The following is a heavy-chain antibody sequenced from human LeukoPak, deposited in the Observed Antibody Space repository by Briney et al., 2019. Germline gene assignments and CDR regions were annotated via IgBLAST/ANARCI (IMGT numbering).Heavy chain of an antibody. CDR1: GYTFTSYY. D-gene: IGHD2-15*01. CDR3: ARSGVVAATNY. J-gene: IGHJ4*02. CDR2: INPSGGST. Sequence: ASVKVSCKASGYTFTSYYMHWVRQAPGQGLEWMGIINPSGGSTSYAQKFQGRVTMTRNTSISTAYMELSSLRSEDTAVYYCARSGVVAATNYWGQGTLVTVSS. V-gene: IGHV1-46*01.